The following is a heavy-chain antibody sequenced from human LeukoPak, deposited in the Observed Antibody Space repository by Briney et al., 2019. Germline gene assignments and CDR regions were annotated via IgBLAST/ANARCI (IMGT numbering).Heavy chain of an antibody. CDR2: IRTKDYGVSA. J-gene: IGHJ1*01. CDR1: GFTFGDYA. D-gene: IGHD3-10*01. V-gene: IGHV3-49*04. CDR3: SRGGSWFLNWFQH. Sequence: GGSLRLSCAASGFTFGDYAMSWVRQAPGKGLEWVAFIRTKDYGVSAEYAASVKGRFTISRDDSKSTAHLQMTSLNTEDTAVYYCSRGGSWFLNWFQHWGQGSLVTVSS.